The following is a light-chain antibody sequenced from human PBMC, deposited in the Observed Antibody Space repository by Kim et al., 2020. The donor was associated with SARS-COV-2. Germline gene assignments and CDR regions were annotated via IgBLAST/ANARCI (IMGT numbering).Light chain of an antibody. J-gene: IGKJ1*01. CDR1: QSVSSSY. CDR3: QQYGRAPRT. V-gene: IGKV3-20*01. CDR2: GAS. Sequence: EIVLTQSPGTLSLSPGERATLSCRASQSVSSSYLAWYQQKPGQAPRLLIYGASSRATGIPDRFSGSESGTDFTLTISRLEPEDFAIYYGQQYGRAPRTFGLGTKVEIK.